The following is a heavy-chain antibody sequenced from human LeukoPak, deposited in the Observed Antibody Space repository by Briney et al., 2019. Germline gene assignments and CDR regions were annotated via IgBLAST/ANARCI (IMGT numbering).Heavy chain of an antibody. D-gene: IGHD2-2*01. Sequence: ASVKVSCKASGYTFTGYYMHWVRQAPGQGLEWMGWINPNGGGTNYAQKFQGRVTMTRDTSISTAYMELSRLRSDDTAVYYCARGTYCSSTSCYPLFDYWGQGTLVTVSS. CDR2: INPNGGGT. V-gene: IGHV1-2*02. J-gene: IGHJ4*02. CDR3: ARGTYCSSTSCYPLFDY. CDR1: GYTFTGYY.